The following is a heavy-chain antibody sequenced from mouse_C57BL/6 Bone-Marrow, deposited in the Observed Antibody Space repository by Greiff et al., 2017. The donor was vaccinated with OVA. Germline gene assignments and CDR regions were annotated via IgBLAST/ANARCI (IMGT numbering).Heavy chain of an antibody. J-gene: IGHJ4*01. CDR1: GFSLTSYG. Sequence: VQLVESGPGLVQPSQSLSITCTVSGFSLTSYGVHWVRQSPGKGLEWLGVIWSGGGTDYNAAFISRLSISKDNSKSQVFFKMNSLQSDDTAIYYCARKGKLRYAMDYWGQGTSVTVSS. CDR2: IWSGGGT. D-gene: IGHD1-1*01. CDR3: ARKGKLRYAMDY. V-gene: IGHV2-2*01.